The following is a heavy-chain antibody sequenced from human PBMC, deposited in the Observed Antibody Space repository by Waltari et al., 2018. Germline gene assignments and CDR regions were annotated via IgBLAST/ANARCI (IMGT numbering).Heavy chain of an antibody. Sequence: QVQLQESGPGLVKPSETLSLTCAVSGYSISSGYYWGWIRQPPGKGLEWIGSIYHSGSTYYNPALKSRVTISVDTSKNQFSLKLSSVTAADTAVYYCARHLAIAAAGDYWRQGTLVTVSS. V-gene: IGHV4-38-2*01. CDR3: ARHLAIAAAGDY. D-gene: IGHD6-13*01. CDR1: GYSISSGYY. J-gene: IGHJ4*02. CDR2: IYHSGST.